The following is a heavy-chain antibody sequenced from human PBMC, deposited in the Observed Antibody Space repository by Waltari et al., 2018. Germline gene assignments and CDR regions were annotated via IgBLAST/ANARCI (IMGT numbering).Heavy chain of an antibody. Sequence: QVQLVQSGAEVKKPGASVKVSCKASGYTFTGYYMHWVRQAPGQGLEWMGRINPNSGGTNYAQKVQGRVTMTWDTSISTAYMELSRLRSDDTAVYYCARESQDDYGDYALDYWGQGTLVTVSS. V-gene: IGHV1-2*02. CDR1: GYTFTGYY. D-gene: IGHD4-17*01. J-gene: IGHJ4*02. CDR3: ARESQDDYGDYALDY. CDR2: INPNSGGT.